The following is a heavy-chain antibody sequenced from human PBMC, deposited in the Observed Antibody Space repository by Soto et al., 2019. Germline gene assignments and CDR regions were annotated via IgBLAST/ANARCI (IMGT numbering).Heavy chain of an antibody. D-gene: IGHD6-19*01. J-gene: IGHJ3*02. V-gene: IGHV3-7*01. CDR2: IKQDGSDK. CDR1: GFTFSSYW. CDR3: ARDFYSSGWFVSYAFDI. Sequence: PGGSLRLSCAASGFTFSSYWMSWVRQAPGKGLEWVANIKQDGSDKYYVDSVKGRFTISRDNAKNSLYLQMNSLRAEDTAVYYWARDFYSSGWFVSYAFDIWGQGTMVTVSS.